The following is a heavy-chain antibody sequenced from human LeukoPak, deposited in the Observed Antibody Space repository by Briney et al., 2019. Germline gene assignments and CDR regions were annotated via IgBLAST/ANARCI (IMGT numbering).Heavy chain of an antibody. J-gene: IGHJ6*02. Sequence: SETLSLTYTVSGGSISFYYWSWIRQPPGKGLEWIGYIYYSGSTNYNPSLNSRVTISVDTSKNQFSLKLSSVTAADTAVYYCASLRSPDNYYYYYGMDVWGQGTTVTVSS. CDR2: IYYSGST. CDR3: ASLRSPDNYYYYYGMDV. V-gene: IGHV4-59*08. CDR1: GGSISFYY.